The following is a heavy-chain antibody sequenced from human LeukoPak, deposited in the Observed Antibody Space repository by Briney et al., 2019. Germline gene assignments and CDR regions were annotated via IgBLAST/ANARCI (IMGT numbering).Heavy chain of an antibody. CDR1: GFTLSSYA. V-gene: IGHV3-23*01. CDR3: ARLGSQGGVAALDY. D-gene: IGHD6-25*01. CDR2: LSNSGGIT. Sequence: GGSLRLSCAASGFTLSSYAMSWVRQAPGKGLEWVSSLSNSGGITDYADFVKSRFTISRDNAKNTLYLQMNSLRAEDTAVYYCARLGSQGGVAALDYWGQGTLVTVSS. J-gene: IGHJ4*02.